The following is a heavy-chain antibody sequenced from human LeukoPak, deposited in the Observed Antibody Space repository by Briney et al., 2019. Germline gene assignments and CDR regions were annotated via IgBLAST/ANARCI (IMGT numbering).Heavy chain of an antibody. D-gene: IGHD5-18*01. CDR1: GFTFSSYS. Sequence: GGSLRLSCAASGFTFSSYSMNWVRQAPGKGLEWVSSISSSSSYIYYADSVKGRFTISRDNAKNSLYLQMNSLRAEDTAVYYCARDTGAIQLWKNYYGMDVWGQGTTVTVSS. CDR2: ISSSSSYI. V-gene: IGHV3-21*01. CDR3: ARDTGAIQLWKNYYGMDV. J-gene: IGHJ6*02.